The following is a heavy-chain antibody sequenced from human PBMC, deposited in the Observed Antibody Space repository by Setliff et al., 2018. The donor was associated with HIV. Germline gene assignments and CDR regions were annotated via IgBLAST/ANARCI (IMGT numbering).Heavy chain of an antibody. CDR3: ARADYDTRGVAEYFHR. CDR1: DGYINSGAEY. V-gene: IGHV4-31*03. Sequence: SCTVSDGYINSGAEYWGWIRHHPGKGLEWIGYIYYGGERYYNPSLKGRVSLSMDTSKNQFSLKLSSVTVADTAMYYCARADYDTRGVAEYFHRWGQGTQVTVSS. J-gene: IGHJ1*01. D-gene: IGHD3-22*01. CDR2: IYYGGER.